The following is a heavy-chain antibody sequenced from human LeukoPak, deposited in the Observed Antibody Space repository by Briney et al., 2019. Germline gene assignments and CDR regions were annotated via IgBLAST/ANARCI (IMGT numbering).Heavy chain of an antibody. J-gene: IGHJ4*02. V-gene: IGHV3-21*01. CDR3: ARDAPSGSYLENPFDY. D-gene: IGHD3-10*01. Sequence: GGSLRLSCAASGFTFSSYSMNWVRQAPGKGLEWVSSISSSSSYIYYADSVKGRFTISRDNAKNSLYLQMNSLRAEDTAVYYCARDAPSGSYLENPFDYWGQGTLVTVSS. CDR2: ISSSSSYI. CDR1: GFTFSSYS.